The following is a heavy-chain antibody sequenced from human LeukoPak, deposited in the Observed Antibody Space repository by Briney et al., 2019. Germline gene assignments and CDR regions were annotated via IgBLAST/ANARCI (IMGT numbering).Heavy chain of an antibody. Sequence: SETLSLTCTVSGGSISSSSYYWGWIRQPPGKGLEWIGYIYYSGSTNYNPSLKSRVTISVDTSKNQFSLKLSSVTAADTAVYYCARDAGRSGYFDYWGQGTLVTVSS. CDR1: GGSISSSSYY. D-gene: IGHD3-3*01. V-gene: IGHV4-61*01. CDR3: ARDAGRSGYFDY. J-gene: IGHJ4*02. CDR2: IYYSGST.